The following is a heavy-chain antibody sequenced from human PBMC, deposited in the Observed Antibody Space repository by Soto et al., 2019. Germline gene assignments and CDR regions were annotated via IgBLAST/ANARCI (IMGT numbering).Heavy chain of an antibody. D-gene: IGHD5-18*01. J-gene: IGHJ4*02. CDR1: GASINNYY. Sequence: SETLSLTCTVSGASINNYYWSWIRQPAGKGLEWIGRIYTNRRTNYNPSLKSRVTMSVDASENQFSLMLSSVTAADTAVYYCGRDGDGYSPDYWGQRTLVTVLL. V-gene: IGHV4-4*07. CDR3: GRDGDGYSPDY. CDR2: IYTNRRT.